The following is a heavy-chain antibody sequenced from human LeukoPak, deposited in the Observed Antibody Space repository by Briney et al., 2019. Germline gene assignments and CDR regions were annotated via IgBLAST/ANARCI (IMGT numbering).Heavy chain of an antibody. D-gene: IGHD4-11*01. CDR3: ARIDSNWYYFDY. Sequence: PGGSLRLSCAASGFTVSSNYMSWVRQAPGKGLEWVSVIYSGGSTYYADSVKGRFTISRDNSKNTLYLQMNSLRAEDTAVYYCARIDSNWYYFDYWGQGTLVIVSS. J-gene: IGHJ4*02. V-gene: IGHV3-53*01. CDR1: GFTVSSNY. CDR2: IYSGGST.